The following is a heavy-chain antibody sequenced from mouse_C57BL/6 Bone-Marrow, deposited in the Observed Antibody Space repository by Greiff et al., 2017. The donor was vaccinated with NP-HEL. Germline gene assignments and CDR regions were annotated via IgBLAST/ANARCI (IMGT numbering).Heavy chain of an antibody. CDR2: INPSNGGT. Sequence: QVQLQQSGTELVKPGASVKLSCKASGYTFTSYWMHWVRQRPGQGLEWIGNINPSNGGTNYNEKFKSKATLTVDKSSSTAYMQLSSLTSEDSAVYYCASLDSSGYYYAMDYWGQGTSVTVSS. CDR3: ASLDSSGYYYAMDY. CDR1: GYTFTSYW. D-gene: IGHD3-2*02. J-gene: IGHJ4*01. V-gene: IGHV1-53*01.